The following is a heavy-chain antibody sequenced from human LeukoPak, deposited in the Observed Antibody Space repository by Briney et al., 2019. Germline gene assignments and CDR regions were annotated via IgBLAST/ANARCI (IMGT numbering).Heavy chain of an antibody. D-gene: IGHD6-6*01. CDR2: INHSGST. J-gene: IGHJ5*02. V-gene: IGHV4-34*01. CDR1: GGSISSYY. CDR3: ARIIAAHLGRGGWFDP. Sequence: KPSETLSLTCTVSGGSISSYYWGWIRQPPGKGLEWIGEINHSGSTNYNPSLKSRVTISVDTSKNQFSLKLSSVTAADTAVYYCARIIAAHLGRGGWFDPWGQGTLVTVSS.